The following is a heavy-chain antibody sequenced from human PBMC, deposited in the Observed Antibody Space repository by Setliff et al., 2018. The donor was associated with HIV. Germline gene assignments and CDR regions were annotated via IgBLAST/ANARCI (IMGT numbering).Heavy chain of an antibody. CDR1: GGTFSSYG. Sequence: GASVKVSCKASGGTFSSYGISWVRQAPGQGLEWMGGIIPIFGTANYAQKFQGRVTITADESTSTAYMELSSLRSEDTAVYYCARIPNHSSGFDYWGQGTPVTVSS. V-gene: IGHV1-69*13. D-gene: IGHD3-22*01. CDR2: IIPIFGTA. J-gene: IGHJ4*02. CDR3: ARIPNHSSGFDY.